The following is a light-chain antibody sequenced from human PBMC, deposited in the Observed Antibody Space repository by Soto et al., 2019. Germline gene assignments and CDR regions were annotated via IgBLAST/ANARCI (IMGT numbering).Light chain of an antibody. Sequence: EIVLTQSPATLSSSPAERATLSRRASQSVSSYLAWYQKKPGQDPRLLIYDASNRATGIPARFSGIVSGTDFTLTVCRLETEDCALYEGQQSGGSTITVGPWTRLEIK. J-gene: IGKJ5*01. V-gene: IGKV3-11*01. CDR2: DAS. CDR3: QQSGGSTIT. CDR1: QSVSSY.